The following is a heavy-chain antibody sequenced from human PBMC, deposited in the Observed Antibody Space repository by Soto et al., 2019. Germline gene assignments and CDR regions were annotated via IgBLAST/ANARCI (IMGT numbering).Heavy chain of an antibody. Sequence: QVQLVESGGGVVQPGRSLRLSCAASGFTFSSYAMHWVRQAPGQGLEWVAVISYDGSNKYYADSVKGRFTISRDNSKNTLYRQMNSLRAEDTAVYYCARGSGWYESSDAFDIWGKGTMVTVSS. V-gene: IGHV3-30-3*01. CDR3: ARGSGWYESSDAFDI. J-gene: IGHJ3*02. D-gene: IGHD6-19*01. CDR2: ISYDGSNK. CDR1: GFTFSSYA.